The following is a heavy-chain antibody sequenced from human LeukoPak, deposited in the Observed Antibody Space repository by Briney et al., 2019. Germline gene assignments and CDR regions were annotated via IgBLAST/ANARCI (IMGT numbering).Heavy chain of an antibody. D-gene: IGHD4-17*01. Sequence: GGSLRLSCAASGFTFSSSGMHWVRQAPGKGLEWVAVISYDGSNKYYADSVKGRFTISRDNAKNSLYLQMNSLRAGDTAVYYCAREHDYGDYGMDVWGQGTTVTVSS. V-gene: IGHV3-30*03. CDR2: ISYDGSNK. CDR1: GFTFSSSG. J-gene: IGHJ6*02. CDR3: AREHDYGDYGMDV.